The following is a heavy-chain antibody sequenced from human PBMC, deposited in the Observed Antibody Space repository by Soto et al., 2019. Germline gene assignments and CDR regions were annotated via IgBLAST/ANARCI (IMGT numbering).Heavy chain of an antibody. CDR1: GGSISSGVHS. CDR2: IFQRGIT. D-gene: IGHD6-19*01. Sequence: SETLSLTCAVSGGSISSGVHSWSWIRQPPGRGLEWIGYIFQRGITYYTPSLKSRVTISIDRSKNQFSLNLTSVTAEDTAVYYCAKRLFFTYSSGWYGSHTELYYGMDVWGQGTTVTVSS. CDR3: AKRLFFTYSSGWYGSHTELYYGMDV. J-gene: IGHJ6*02. V-gene: IGHV4-30-2*01.